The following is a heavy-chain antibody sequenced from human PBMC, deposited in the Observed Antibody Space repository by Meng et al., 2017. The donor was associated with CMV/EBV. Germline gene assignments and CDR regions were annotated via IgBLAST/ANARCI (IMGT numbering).Heavy chain of an antibody. D-gene: IGHD6-19*01. V-gene: IGHV3-23*01. CDR1: GFTFSDYY. CDR3: AKNGLGGWTNWFDP. Sequence: GESLKISCAASGFTFSDYYMSWIRQAPGKGLEWVSFIGASGSSTFYADSVKGRFTISRDNSKNTLYLQMNSLRAEDTAVYYCAKNGLGGWTNWFDPWGQGTLVTVSS. CDR2: IGASGSST. J-gene: IGHJ5*02.